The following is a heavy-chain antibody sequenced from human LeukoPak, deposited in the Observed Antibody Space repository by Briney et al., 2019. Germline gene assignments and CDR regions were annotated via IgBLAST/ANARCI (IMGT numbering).Heavy chain of an antibody. Sequence: GGSLRLSCATSGFTFSPSAMNCVRQAPGKWLKWVSYISSSGSTIYYAASVKGRFTISRDNAKNSLYLQMNSLRAEDTAVYYCARRGVLWFGELFYYGMDVWGQGTTVTVSS. V-gene: IGHV3-48*04. J-gene: IGHJ6*02. CDR3: ARRGVLWFGELFYYGMDV. CDR1: GFTFSPSA. CDR2: ISSSGSTI. D-gene: IGHD3-10*01.